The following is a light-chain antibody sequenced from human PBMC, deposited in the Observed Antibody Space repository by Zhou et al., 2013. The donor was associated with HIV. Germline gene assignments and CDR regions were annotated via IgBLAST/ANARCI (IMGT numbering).Light chain of an antibody. V-gene: IGKV3-11*01. CDR2: GAS. CDR3: QQRSSWPIT. J-gene: IGKJ5*01. CDR1: HTISANY. Sequence: DIVLTQSPGTLSLSPGEGATLSCRASHTISANYLAWYQQKPGQAPRLLVYGASNRATGIPARFSGSGSGTDFTLTISSLEPEDFAVYYCQQRSSWPITFGQGTRLEIK.